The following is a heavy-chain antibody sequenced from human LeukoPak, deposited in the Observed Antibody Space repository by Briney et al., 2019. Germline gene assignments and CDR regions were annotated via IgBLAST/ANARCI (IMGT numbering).Heavy chain of an antibody. CDR1: GFTFSSYG. J-gene: IGHJ6*02. CDR2: IWYDGSNK. D-gene: IGHD4-17*01. Sequence: GGSLRLSCAASGFTFSSYGMHGVRQAPGEGLEWVAVIWYDGSNKYYADSVKDRFTISRDNSKNTLYLQMNSLRAEDTAVYYCARRSRYGDYNYYYYGMDVWGQGTTVTVSS. V-gene: IGHV3-33*01. CDR3: ARRSRYGDYNYYYYGMDV.